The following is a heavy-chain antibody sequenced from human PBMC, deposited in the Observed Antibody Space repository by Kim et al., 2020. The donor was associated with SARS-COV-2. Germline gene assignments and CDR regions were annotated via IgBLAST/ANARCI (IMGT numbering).Heavy chain of an antibody. V-gene: IGHV3-23*01. CDR1: GFTFSKYA. Sequence: GGSLRLSCGASGFTFSKYAMTWARQAPGKGLEWVSAISGSGDDTYYADSVKCRFTISRDNVKNTLYLQMKSLRADDTSIYFCVQVAYELFQFSIAWGLGHWRQGPLVTVSS. CDR2: ISGSGDDT. D-gene: IGHD7-27*01. CDR3: VQVAYELFQFSIAWGLGH. J-gene: IGHJ1*01.